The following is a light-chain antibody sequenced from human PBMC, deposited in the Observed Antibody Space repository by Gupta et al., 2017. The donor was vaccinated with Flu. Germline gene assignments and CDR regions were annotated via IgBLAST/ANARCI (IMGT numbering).Light chain of an antibody. V-gene: IGLV3-21*02. CDR3: HVWAQTGNHSMV. Sequence: YVLTRTPSLSVAPGQTPRMICAGDNIESKTVHVYQQRPGPDHALGVLVYSDRPSGIPERFSFSNSGNTDTPTISIVEAEDDAEDDCHVWAQTGNHSMVFGGGTKMTVI. CDR1: NIESKT. J-gene: IGLJ2*01. CDR2: VYS.